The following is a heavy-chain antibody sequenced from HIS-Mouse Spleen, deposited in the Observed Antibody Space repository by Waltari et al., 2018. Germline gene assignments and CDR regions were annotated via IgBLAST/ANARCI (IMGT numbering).Heavy chain of an antibody. CDR1: GYTFTGYY. CDR2: LNPKRGCT. J-gene: IGHJ4*02. Sequence: QVQLVQSGAEVKKPGASVKVSCKASGYTFTGYYMHWVRQAPGQGLEWMGWLNPKRGCTKSEQKFQGRVNMTSDTAISTAYMELSRLRSGDTAVYYCARGPGGAFGYWGQGTLVTVSS. V-gene: IGHV1-2*02. D-gene: IGHD3-16*01. CDR3: ARGPGGAFGY.